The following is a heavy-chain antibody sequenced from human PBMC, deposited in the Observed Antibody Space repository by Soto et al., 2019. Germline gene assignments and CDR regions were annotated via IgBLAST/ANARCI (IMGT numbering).Heavy chain of an antibody. D-gene: IGHD5-12*01. CDR2: IYYSGST. J-gene: IGHJ5*02. Sequence: PSETLCLTWTVSGDSIGSYYWTWIRQPPGKGLEWIGYIYYSGSTNYNPSLKSRVTISVDTSKNQFSLKLTSVTAADTAVYYCARGVAAIGPWGQGTLVTVSS. CDR3: ARGVAAIGP. CDR1: GDSIGSYY. V-gene: IGHV4-59*01.